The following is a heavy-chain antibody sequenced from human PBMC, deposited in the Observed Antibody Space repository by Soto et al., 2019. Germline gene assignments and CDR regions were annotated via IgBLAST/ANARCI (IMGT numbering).Heavy chain of an antibody. CDR2: IKSKTDGGTT. V-gene: IGHV3-15*07. J-gene: IGHJ4*02. CDR3: TTTARYCTNGVCYRGYYFDY. CDR1: GFTFSNAW. D-gene: IGHD2-8*01. Sequence: PGGSLRVSCAASGFTFSNAWMNWVRQAPGKGLEWIGRIKSKTDGGTTDYAAPVKGRFTISRDDSKNTLYLQMNSLKTEDTAVYYCTTTARYCTNGVCYRGYYFDYWGPGTLVTVSS.